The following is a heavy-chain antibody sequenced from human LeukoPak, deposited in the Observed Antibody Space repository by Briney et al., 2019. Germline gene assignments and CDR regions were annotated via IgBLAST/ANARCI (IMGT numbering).Heavy chain of an antibody. CDR1: GFIFNNYW. J-gene: IGHJ4*02. V-gene: IGHV3-7*03. Sequence: PGGSLRLSCAASGFIFNNYWMTWVRRAPGKGLEWVATMKQDGSETYYVDSVKGRFTISRDNAKNSLCLQVNSLRAEDTAIYYCARLSGRDYNPRVFDYWGQGTLVTVSS. CDR3: ARLSGRDYNPRVFDY. CDR2: MKQDGSET. D-gene: IGHD4-11*01.